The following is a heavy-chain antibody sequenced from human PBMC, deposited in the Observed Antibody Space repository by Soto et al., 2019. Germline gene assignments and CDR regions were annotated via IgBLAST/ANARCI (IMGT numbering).Heavy chain of an antibody. D-gene: IGHD3-16*02. J-gene: IGHJ6*02. CDR3: ARDLSGYGMDV. CDR2: IYYSGST. CDR1: GGSISSYY. Sequence: QVQLQESGPGLVKPSETLSLTCTVSGGSISSYYWSWIRQPPGKGLEWIGYIYYSGSTNYNPSLKSRVPISVDESKNQFSLRLSSVTAADPAVYYCARDLSGYGMDVWGQGTTVTVSS. V-gene: IGHV4-59*08.